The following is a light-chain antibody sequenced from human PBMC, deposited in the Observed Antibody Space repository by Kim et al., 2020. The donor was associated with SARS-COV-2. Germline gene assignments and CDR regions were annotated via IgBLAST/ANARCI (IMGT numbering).Light chain of an antibody. CDR1: QSVSDN. V-gene: IGKV3D-15*01. CDR3: QQYNNCPPP. Sequence: EIVMTQSPATLSVSPGERATLSCRASQSVSDNLAWYQQQPGQAPRLLIYGAAIRATGIPARFSGSGSGTEFTLTIGSLQSKDFAVYYCQQYNNCPPPSGGGTKLEI. J-gene: IGKJ4*01. CDR2: GAA.